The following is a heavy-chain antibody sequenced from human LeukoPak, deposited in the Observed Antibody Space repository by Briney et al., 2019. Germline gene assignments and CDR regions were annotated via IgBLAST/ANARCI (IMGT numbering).Heavy chain of an antibody. V-gene: IGHV4-39*01. D-gene: IGHD6-13*01. CDR3: ARHRSLYSRHPRGSGWYDY. J-gene: IGHJ4*02. CDR2: IYYSGST. CDR1: GGSISSSSYY. Sequence: SETLSLTCTVSGGSISSSSYYWGWIRQPPGKGLEWIGSIYYSGSTYYNPSLKSRVTISVDTSKNQFSLKLSSVTAADTAVYYCARHRSLYSRHPRGSGWYDYWGQGTLVTVS.